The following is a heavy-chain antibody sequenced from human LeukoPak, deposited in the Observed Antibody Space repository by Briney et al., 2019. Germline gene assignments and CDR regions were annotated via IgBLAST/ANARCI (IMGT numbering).Heavy chain of an antibody. CDR2: ISSSSSYI. Sequence: GGSLRLSCAASGFTFSSYSMNWVRQAPGKGLEWFSSISSSSSYIYYADSVKGRFTISRDNAKNSLYLQMNSLRAEDTAVYYCARSPSSGYYHDYWGQGTLVTVSS. J-gene: IGHJ4*02. V-gene: IGHV3-21*01. CDR3: ARSPSSGYYHDY. CDR1: GFTFSSYS. D-gene: IGHD3-22*01.